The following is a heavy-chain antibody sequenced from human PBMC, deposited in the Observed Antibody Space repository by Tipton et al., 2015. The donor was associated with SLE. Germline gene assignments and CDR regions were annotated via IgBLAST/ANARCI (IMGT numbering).Heavy chain of an antibody. D-gene: IGHD3-22*01. CDR3: ARAPLYYYDSSGYYGMDV. J-gene: IGHJ6*02. CDR2: ISNSGST. Sequence: LRLSCTVSGGSISTYYWIWIRQPPGKGLEWVGYISNSGSTSYNPSLKSRVTLSADRSGNQFSLKLSSVTSADTVTYFCARAPLYYYDSSGYYGMDVWGQGTTVTVSS. CDR1: GGSISTYY. V-gene: IGHV4-59*01.